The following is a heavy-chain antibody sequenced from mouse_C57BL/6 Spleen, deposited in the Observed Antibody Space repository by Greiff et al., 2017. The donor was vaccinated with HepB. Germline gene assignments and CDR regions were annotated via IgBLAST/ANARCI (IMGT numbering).Heavy chain of an antibody. CDR3: ARREVLLRSAWFAY. J-gene: IGHJ3*01. Sequence: VQLQQSGAELVKPGASVKISCKASGYAFSSYWMNWVKQRPGKGLEWIGQIYPGDGDTNYNGKFKGKATLTADKSSSTAYIQVSSLTSEESAVYCCARREVLLRSAWFAYWGQGTLVTVSA. V-gene: IGHV1-80*01. CDR1: GYAFSSYW. CDR2: IYPGDGDT. D-gene: IGHD1-1*01.